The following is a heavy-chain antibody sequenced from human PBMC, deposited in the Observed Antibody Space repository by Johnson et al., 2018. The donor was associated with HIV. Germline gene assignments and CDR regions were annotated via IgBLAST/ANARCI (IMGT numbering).Heavy chain of an antibody. Sequence: VQLVESGGGVVQPGGSLRLSCVASGFTFSSYGMHWVRQAPGKGLEWVALIRYDGSNKYYADSVKGRLTISRDNSKNTLYVQMNSLRAEDTAVYYCAKPVTGTLDAFDIWGQGTMVTVFS. CDR3: AKPVTGTLDAFDI. J-gene: IGHJ3*02. CDR1: GFTFSSYG. D-gene: IGHD1-7*01. V-gene: IGHV3-30*02. CDR2: IRYDGSNK.